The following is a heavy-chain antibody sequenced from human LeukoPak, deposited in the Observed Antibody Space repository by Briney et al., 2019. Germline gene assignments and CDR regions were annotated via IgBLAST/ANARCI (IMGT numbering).Heavy chain of an antibody. V-gene: IGHV4-39*07. CDR3: ARVTYYDSSSGRLDY. CDR2: IYYSGST. CDR1: GGSISSSSYY. J-gene: IGHJ4*02. Sequence: SETLSLTCTVSGGSISSSSYYWGWIRQPPGKGLEWIGSIYYSGSTYYNPSLKSRVTISVDTSKNQFSLKLSSVTAADTAVYYCARVTYYDSSSGRLDYWGQGTLVTVSS. D-gene: IGHD3-22*01.